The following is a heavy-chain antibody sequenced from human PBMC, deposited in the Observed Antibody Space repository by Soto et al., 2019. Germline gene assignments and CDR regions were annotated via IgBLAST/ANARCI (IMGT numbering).Heavy chain of an antibody. CDR1: GGTFSSYA. Sequence: QVQLVQSGAEVQKPGSSVKVSCKASGGTFSSYAISWVRQAPGQGLEWMGGIIPIFGTANYAQKFQGRVTITADESTSTAYMELSSLRSEDTAVYYCARAYPMITFGGVIAAFDPWGQGTLVTVSS. V-gene: IGHV1-69*01. CDR2: IIPIFGTA. D-gene: IGHD3-16*02. J-gene: IGHJ5*02. CDR3: ARAYPMITFGGVIAAFDP.